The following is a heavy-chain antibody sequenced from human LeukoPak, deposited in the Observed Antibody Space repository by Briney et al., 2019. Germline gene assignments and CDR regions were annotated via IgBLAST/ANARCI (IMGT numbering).Heavy chain of an antibody. J-gene: IGHJ2*01. CDR2: MNPNSGNT. Sequence: GSSVKVSCKASGGTFSSYAISWVRQAPGQGLEWMGWMNPNSGNTGYAQKFQGRVTMTTNTSISTAYMELNSLKSEDTAVYYCARGRRYSSSWYEDFDLWGRGTLVTVSS. D-gene: IGHD6-13*01. V-gene: IGHV1-8*02. CDR1: GGTFSSYA. CDR3: ARGRRYSSSWYEDFDL.